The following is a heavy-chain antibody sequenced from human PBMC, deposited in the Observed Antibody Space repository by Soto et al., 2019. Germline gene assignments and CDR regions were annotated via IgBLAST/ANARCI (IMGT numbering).Heavy chain of an antibody. CDR3: ARDLYCTNGVCYPDAFDI. Sequence: PSETLSLTCTVSGGSISSYYWSWIRQPPGKGLEWIGYIYYSGSTNYNPSLKSRVTISVDTSKNQFSLKLSSVTAADTAVYYCARDLYCTNGVCYPDAFDIWGQGTMVTVSS. D-gene: IGHD2-8*01. V-gene: IGHV4-59*01. CDR1: GGSISSYY. J-gene: IGHJ3*02. CDR2: IYYSGST.